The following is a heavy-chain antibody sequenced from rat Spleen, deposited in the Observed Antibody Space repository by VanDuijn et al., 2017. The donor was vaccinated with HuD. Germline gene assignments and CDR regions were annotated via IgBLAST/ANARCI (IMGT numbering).Heavy chain of an antibody. CDR2: ISFDGSST. V-gene: IGHV5-20*01. Sequence: EVQLVESGGGLVQPGRSLKLSCAASGFTLSDYYMAWVRQTPTKGLEWVASISFDGSSTYYRDSVKGRFTISRDNAKSTLYLQMDSLRSEDTATYYCTTENYWFAYWGQGTLVTVSS. J-gene: IGHJ3*01. D-gene: IGHD1-10*01. CDR1: GFTLSDYY. CDR3: TTENYWFAY.